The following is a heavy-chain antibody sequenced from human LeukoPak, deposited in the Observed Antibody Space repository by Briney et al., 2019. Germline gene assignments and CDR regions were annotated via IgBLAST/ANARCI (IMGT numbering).Heavy chain of an antibody. D-gene: IGHD1-26*01. CDR3: ARSIVGAIRGAAFDI. CDR2: IYYSGST. V-gene: IGHV4-59*01. J-gene: IGHJ3*02. CDR1: GGSISSYY. Sequence: SETLSLTCTVSGGSISSYYWSWIRQPPGKGLEWIGYIYYSGSTNYNPSLKSRVTISVDTSKNQFSLKLSSVTAADTAVYYCARSIVGAIRGAAFDIWGQGTMDTVSS.